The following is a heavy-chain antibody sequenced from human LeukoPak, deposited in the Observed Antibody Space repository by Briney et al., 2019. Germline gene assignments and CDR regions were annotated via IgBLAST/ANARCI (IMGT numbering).Heavy chain of an antibody. D-gene: IGHD2-8*01. J-gene: IGHJ4*02. V-gene: IGHV3-9*01. CDR1: GFTFGGSA. CDR2: ISWDSGSL. CDR3: AKEGSVCTNGICRYFDY. Sequence: PGRSLRLSCVASGFTFGGSAMHWVRHVPGKGLEWVSSISWDSGSLDYADSVKGRFTISRDNAKNSLYLQMDSLRDEDTAFYYCAKEGSVCTNGICRYFDYWGQGTLVTVSS.